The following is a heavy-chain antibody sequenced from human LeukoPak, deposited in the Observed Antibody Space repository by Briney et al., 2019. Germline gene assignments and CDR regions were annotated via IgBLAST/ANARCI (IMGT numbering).Heavy chain of an antibody. V-gene: IGHV3-30*18. CDR3: AKNSGSSELNWFDP. Sequence: GGSLRLSCAASGFNLSSYGMHWVRQAPGKGLEWVAVISYDGSNKYYADSVKGRFTISRDNSKNTLYLQMNSLRAEDTAVYYCAKNSGSSELNWFDPWGQGTLVTVSS. CDR2: ISYDGSNK. CDR1: GFNLSSYG. J-gene: IGHJ5*02. D-gene: IGHD1-26*01.